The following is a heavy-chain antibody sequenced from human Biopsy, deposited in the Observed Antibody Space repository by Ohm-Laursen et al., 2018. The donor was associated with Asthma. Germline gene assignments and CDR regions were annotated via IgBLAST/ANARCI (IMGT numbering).Heavy chain of an antibody. CDR2: ISYHGVIK. CDR1: EFSFSHYP. D-gene: IGHD1-1*01. Sequence: SLRLSCAASEFSFSHYPMHWVRQAPGKGLEWVAVISYHGVIKFYADSVKGRFTMARDNSKNTLDLQMNSLREEDTAVYYCVRDGTDDAFDIWGQGTVVSVSS. CDR3: VRDGTDDAFDI. V-gene: IGHV3-30-3*01. J-gene: IGHJ3*02.